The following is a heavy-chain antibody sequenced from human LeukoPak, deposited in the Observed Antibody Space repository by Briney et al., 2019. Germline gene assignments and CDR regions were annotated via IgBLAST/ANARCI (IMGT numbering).Heavy chain of an antibody. CDR2: IYTSGST. CDR3: ARMSSHCSGGSCYAVFDY. CDR1: GYSISSGYY. J-gene: IGHJ4*02. D-gene: IGHD2-15*01. V-gene: IGHV4-4*07. Sequence: SETLSLTCAVSGYSISSGYYWSWIRQPAGKGLEWIGRIYTSGSTNYNPSLKSRVTMSLDTSKNQFSLKLSSVTAADTAVYYCARMSSHCSGGSCYAVFDYWGQGTLVTVSS.